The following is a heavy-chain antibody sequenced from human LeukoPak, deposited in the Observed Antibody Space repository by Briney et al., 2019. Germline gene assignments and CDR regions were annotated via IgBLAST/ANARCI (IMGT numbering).Heavy chain of an antibody. J-gene: IGHJ4*02. Sequence: GGSLRPSCAASGFTFSSYWMSWVRQAPGKGLEWVANIKQDGSEKYYVDSVKGRFTISRDNAKNSLYLQMNSLRAEDTAVYYCARAFTGGSGSYYNGYYFDYWGQGTLVTVSS. D-gene: IGHD3-10*01. CDR2: IKQDGSEK. CDR1: GFTFSSYW. CDR3: ARAFTGGSGSYYNGYYFDY. V-gene: IGHV3-7*01.